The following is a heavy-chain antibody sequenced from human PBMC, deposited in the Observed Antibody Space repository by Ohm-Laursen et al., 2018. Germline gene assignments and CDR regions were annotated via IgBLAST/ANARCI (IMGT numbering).Heavy chain of an antibody. CDR3: AREGNNSSSYDY. Sequence: ASVKVSCKTSGYTFTSYDINWVRQATGQGLEWMGWMNPNSGNTGYAQKFQGRVTMTRNTSISTAYMELSSLRSEDTAVYYCAREGNNSSSYDYWGQGTLVTVSS. V-gene: IGHV1-8*01. CDR1: GYTFTSYD. J-gene: IGHJ4*02. CDR2: MNPNSGNT. D-gene: IGHD6-13*01.